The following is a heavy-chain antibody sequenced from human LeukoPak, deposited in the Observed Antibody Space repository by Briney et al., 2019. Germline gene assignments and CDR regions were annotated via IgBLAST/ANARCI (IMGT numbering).Heavy chain of an antibody. CDR2: ISYDGSNK. Sequence: GGSLRLSCAASGFTFSSYAMHWVRQAPGKGLDWVAVISYDGSNKYYADSVKGRFTISRDNSKNTLYLQMNSLRAEDTAVYYCARGKWEPLDYWGQGTLVTVSS. CDR3: ARGKWEPLDY. V-gene: IGHV3-30*04. D-gene: IGHD1-26*01. CDR1: GFTFSSYA. J-gene: IGHJ4*02.